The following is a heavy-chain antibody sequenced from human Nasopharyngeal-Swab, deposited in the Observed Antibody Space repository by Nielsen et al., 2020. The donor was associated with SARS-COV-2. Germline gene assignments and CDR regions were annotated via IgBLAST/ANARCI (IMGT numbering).Heavy chain of an antibody. D-gene: IGHD2/OR15-2a*01. J-gene: IGHJ3*02. CDR3: TRKISFDM. CDR2: IDPSGENK. V-gene: IGHV3-11*01. Sequence: LSLTCAASGFALSDFYISWIRKAPGKGLEWIAYIDPSGENKYYAGSVKGRFTISRDNARNSVFLELNTLRADDSAVYYCTRKISFDMWGQGTKVTVSS. CDR1: GFALSDFY.